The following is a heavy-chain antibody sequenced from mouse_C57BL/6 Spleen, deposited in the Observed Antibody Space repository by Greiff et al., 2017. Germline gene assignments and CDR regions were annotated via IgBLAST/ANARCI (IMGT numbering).Heavy chain of an antibody. J-gene: IGHJ2*01. Sequence: EVKLQESGPGLVKPSQSLSLTCSVTGYSITSGYYWNWIRQFPGNKLEWMGYISYDGSNNYNPSLKNRISITRDTSKNQFFLKLNSVTTEDTATYYCARGHYYYFDYWGQGTTLTVSS. CDR1: GYSITSGYY. D-gene: IGHD1-2*01. V-gene: IGHV3-6*01. CDR3: ARGHYYYFDY. CDR2: ISYDGSN.